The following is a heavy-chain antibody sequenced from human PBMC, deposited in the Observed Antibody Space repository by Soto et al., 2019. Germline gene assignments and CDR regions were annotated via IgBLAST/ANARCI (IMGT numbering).Heavy chain of an antibody. J-gene: IGHJ4*02. D-gene: IGHD6-19*01. Sequence: GGSLRLSCAASGFTFSSYAMSWVRQAPGKGLEWVSAISGSGGSTYYADSVKGRFTISRDNSKNTLYLQMNSLRAEDTAVYYCAKDWVQWLGEREYYFDYWGQGTLVTVSS. CDR3: AKDWVQWLGEREYYFDY. CDR1: GFTFSSYA. V-gene: IGHV3-23*01. CDR2: ISGSGGST.